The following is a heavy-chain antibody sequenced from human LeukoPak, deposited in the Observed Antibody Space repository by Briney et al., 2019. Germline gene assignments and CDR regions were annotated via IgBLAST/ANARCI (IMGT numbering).Heavy chain of an antibody. V-gene: IGHV3-21*01. CDR3: AELGITMIGGV. J-gene: IGHJ6*04. CDR2: ISSSSAHI. Sequence: PGGSLRLSCAASGFTFSSHTMTWVRQAPGKGLEWVSSISSSSAHIYYADSVEGRFTISRDNAKNSLILQMNSLTAGDTAVYYCAELGITMIGGVWGKGTTVTISS. D-gene: IGHD3-10*02. CDR1: GFTFSSHT.